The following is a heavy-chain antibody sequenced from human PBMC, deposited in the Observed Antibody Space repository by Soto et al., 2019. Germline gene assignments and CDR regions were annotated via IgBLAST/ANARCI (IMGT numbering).Heavy chain of an antibody. CDR3: ARGFNTAFDY. CDR1: GFPFSSYG. J-gene: IGHJ4*02. Sequence: EVQLVESGGGLVQPRGSLRLSCVASGFPFSSYGMSWVRQAPAKGLEWVSYISTSSGSIYYADSVKGRFTISRDNAQNSLYLQMNSLRDEDTAVYYCARGFNTAFDYWGQGTLVTVSS. CDR2: ISTSSGSI. V-gene: IGHV3-48*02. D-gene: IGHD5-18*01.